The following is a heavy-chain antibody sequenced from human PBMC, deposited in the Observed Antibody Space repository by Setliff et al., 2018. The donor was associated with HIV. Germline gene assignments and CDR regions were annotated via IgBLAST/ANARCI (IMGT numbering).Heavy chain of an antibody. V-gene: IGHV4-34*01. CDR2: INHSGST. Sequence: SETLSLTCAVYGGSFSGYYWSWIRQPPGKGLEWIGEINHSGSTNYNPSLKSRVTISVDTSKNQFSLKLSSVTAADTAVYYCATYADRESNRFDPWGQGILVTVS. CDR3: ATYADRESNRFDP. CDR1: GGSFSGYY. J-gene: IGHJ5*02. D-gene: IGHD3-10*01.